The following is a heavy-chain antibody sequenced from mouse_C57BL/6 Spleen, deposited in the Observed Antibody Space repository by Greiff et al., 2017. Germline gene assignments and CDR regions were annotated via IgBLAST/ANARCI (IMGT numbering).Heavy chain of an antibody. CDR3: ARERGYDYDKAMDY. CDR2: IYPRSGNT. CDR1: GYTFTSYG. D-gene: IGHD2-4*01. V-gene: IGHV1-81*01. Sequence: VKVVESGAELARPGASVKLSCKASGYTFTSYGISWVKQRTGQGLEWIGEIYPRSGNTYYNEKFKGKATLTADKSSSTAYMELRSLTSEDSAVYFCARERGYDYDKAMDYWGQGTSVTVSS. J-gene: IGHJ4*01.